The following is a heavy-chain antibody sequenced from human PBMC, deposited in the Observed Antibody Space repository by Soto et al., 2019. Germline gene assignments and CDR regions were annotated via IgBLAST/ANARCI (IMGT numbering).Heavy chain of an antibody. V-gene: IGHV3-33*01. J-gene: IGHJ3*02. D-gene: IGHD6-13*01. CDR3: ARDIGDHTSRWTDAFDI. Sequence: GGSLSLSCAASGFTFSNYGMHWVRQAPGKGLEWVAVIWYDGSKTYFADSVEGRFTISKDNSKNTLFLQMNSLRAEDTAVYYCARDIGDHTSRWTDAFDIWGQGTMVTVSS. CDR2: IWYDGSKT. CDR1: GFTFSNYG.